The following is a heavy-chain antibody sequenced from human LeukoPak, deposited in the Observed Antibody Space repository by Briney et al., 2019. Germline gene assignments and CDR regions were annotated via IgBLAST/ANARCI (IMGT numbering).Heavy chain of an antibody. J-gene: IGHJ3*01. CDR1: GGSLISTTYY. CDR3: ARAPRTGAWDMITFGGVIVHGDAFDF. V-gene: IGHV4-39*07. D-gene: IGHD3-16*02. Sequence: SETLSLTCAVSGGSLISTTYYWGWIRQPPGKGLEWIGSIYYSGSTYYNPSLKSRVTVSVDMSKNQFSLQLSSVTATDTAVYYCARAPRTGAWDMITFGGVIVHGDAFDFWGQGTMVTVSS. CDR2: IYYSGST.